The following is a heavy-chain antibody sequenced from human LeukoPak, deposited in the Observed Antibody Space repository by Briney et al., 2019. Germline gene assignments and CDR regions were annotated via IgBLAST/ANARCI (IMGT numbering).Heavy chain of an antibody. CDR1: GYTFTGYY. CDR2: INPNSGGT. CDR3: ARDLRWELQGYDY. V-gene: IGHV1-2*02. J-gene: IGHJ4*02. Sequence: ASVKVSCKASGYTFTGYYMHWVRQAPGQGLEWMGWINPNSGGTNYAQKFQGRVTMTRHTSISTAYMELSRLRSDDTAVYYCARDLRWELQGYDYWGQGTLVTVSS. D-gene: IGHD1-26*01.